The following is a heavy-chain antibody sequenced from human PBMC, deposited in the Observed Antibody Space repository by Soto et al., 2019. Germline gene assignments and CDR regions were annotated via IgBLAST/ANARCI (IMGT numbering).Heavy chain of an antibody. CDR3: TKARSGWPLADFDY. D-gene: IGHD6-19*01. CDR2: ISAGGGST. Sequence: GGSLRLSCAASGFTFNNYAMSWVRQAPGKGLEWVSAISAGGGSTYYADSVKGRFTISRDNSKNTLDLQMNSLRAEDTAVYYCTKARSGWPLADFDYWGQGTLVTVSS. J-gene: IGHJ4*02. V-gene: IGHV3-23*01. CDR1: GFTFNNYA.